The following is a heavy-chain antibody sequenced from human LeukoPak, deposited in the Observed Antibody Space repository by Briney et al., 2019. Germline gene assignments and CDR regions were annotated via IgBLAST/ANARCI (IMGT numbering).Heavy chain of an antibody. CDR1: GGSISSGGYS. V-gene: IGHV4-30-2*01. D-gene: IGHD3-16*01. Sequence: PSQTLSLTCAVSGGSISSGGYSWSWIRQPPGKGLEWIGYIYHSGSTYYNPSLKSRVTISVDRSMNQFSLKLSSVTAADTAVYYCARVMGDYVSWFDPWGQGTLVTVSS. J-gene: IGHJ5*02. CDR3: ARVMGDYVSWFDP. CDR2: IYHSGST.